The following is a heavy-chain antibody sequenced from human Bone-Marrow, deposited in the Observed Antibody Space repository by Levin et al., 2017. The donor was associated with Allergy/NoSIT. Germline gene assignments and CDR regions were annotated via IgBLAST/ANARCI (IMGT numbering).Heavy chain of an antibody. Sequence: AASVKVSCKTSGFTFTDYYLHWVRQAPGQGLEWMGWINPNTGVTNYAQRFQGRVTMTRDTSINTAYVELTWLKSDDTAVIYCARGGSRLSDWGQGTLVTVSS. D-gene: IGHD2-15*01. J-gene: IGHJ4*02. CDR3: ARGGSRLSD. CDR2: INPNTGVT. CDR1: GFTFTDYY. V-gene: IGHV1-2*02.